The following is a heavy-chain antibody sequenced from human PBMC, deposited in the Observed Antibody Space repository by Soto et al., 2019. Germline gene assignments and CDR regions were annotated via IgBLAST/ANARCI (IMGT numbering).Heavy chain of an antibody. J-gene: IGHJ3*02. CDR2: ISAYNGNT. CDR3: ARDKRMGTYYYDTLAFDI. V-gene: IGHV1-18*01. Sequence: GASVKVSCKASGYTFTSYGISWVRQAPGQGLEWMGWISAYNGNTNYAQKLQGRVTMTTDTSTSTAYMELRSLRSEDTAVYYCARDKRMGTYYYDTLAFDIWGQGTMVTVSS. D-gene: IGHD3-22*01. CDR1: GYTFTSYG.